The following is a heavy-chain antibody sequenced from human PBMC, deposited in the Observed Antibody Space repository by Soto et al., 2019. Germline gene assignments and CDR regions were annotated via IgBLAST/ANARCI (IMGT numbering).Heavy chain of an antibody. CDR2: IYHSGST. CDR1: GYSISSGYY. D-gene: IGHD3-22*01. Sequence: SETLSLTCTVSGYSISSGYYWGWIRQPPGKGLEWIGSIYHSGSTYYNPSLKSRVTISVDTSKNQFSLKLSSVTAADTAVYYCASPNLPHYYDSSGYYHYGMDVWGQGTTVTVSS. CDR3: ASPNLPHYYDSSGYYHYGMDV. J-gene: IGHJ6*02. V-gene: IGHV4-38-2*02.